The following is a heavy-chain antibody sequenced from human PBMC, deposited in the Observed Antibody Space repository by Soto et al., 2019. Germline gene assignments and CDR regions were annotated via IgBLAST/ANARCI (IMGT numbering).Heavy chain of an antibody. D-gene: IGHD3-16*01. CDR2: IYYSGST. J-gene: IGHJ5*02. V-gene: IGHV4-31*03. Sequence: QVQLQESGPGLVKPSQTLSLTCTVSGGSISSGGYYWSWIRQHPGKGLEWIGYIYYSGSTYYNPSLKSRVTISVDTSKSQCSLKLSSVTAADTAVYYGARAGGRKYNWFDPWGQGTLVTVSS. CDR3: ARAGGRKYNWFDP. CDR1: GGSISSGGYY.